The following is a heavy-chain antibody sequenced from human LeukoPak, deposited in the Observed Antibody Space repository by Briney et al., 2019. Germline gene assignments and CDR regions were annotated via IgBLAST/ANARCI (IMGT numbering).Heavy chain of an antibody. J-gene: IGHJ4*02. CDR2: ISGSGDST. V-gene: IGHV3-23*01. Sequence: PGGSLRLSCAASVFIFSSYAKSWVPHAPGKGLEWGSGISGSGDSTNYADSVKGRFTSSRDNSKNTLFLHMNRLRPEDTAVYYCAKIPVSYSSGWSNLDYWGQGTLVSVSS. CDR3: AKIPVSYSSGWSNLDY. CDR1: VFIFSSYA. D-gene: IGHD6-19*01.